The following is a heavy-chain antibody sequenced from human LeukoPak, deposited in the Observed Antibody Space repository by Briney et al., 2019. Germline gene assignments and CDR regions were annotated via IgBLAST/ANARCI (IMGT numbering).Heavy chain of an antibody. CDR3: ARAPVYDYGDY. D-gene: IGHD2/OR15-2a*01. CDR2: ISSSSSYI. V-gene: IGHV3-21*01. CDR1: GFTFSSYW. Sequence: GGSLRLSCAASGFTFSSYWMSWVRQAPGKGLEWVSSISSSSSYIYYADSVKGRFTISRDNAKNSLCLQMNSLRAEDTAVYYCARAPVYDYGDYWGQGTLVTVSS. J-gene: IGHJ4*02.